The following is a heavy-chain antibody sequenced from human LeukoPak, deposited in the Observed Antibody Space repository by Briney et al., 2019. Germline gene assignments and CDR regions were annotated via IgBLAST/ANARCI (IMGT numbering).Heavy chain of an antibody. CDR1: GFTFSSYG. V-gene: IGHV3-30*02. J-gene: IGHJ4*02. CDR3: ARASSGLTLCEQY. Sequence: GGSLRLSCAASGFTFSSYGMHWVRQAPGKGLEWVAFIRYDGSNKYYADSVKGRFTISRDNSKNTLYLQMNSLRAEDTAVYYCARASSGLTLCEQYWGQGTLVTVSS. D-gene: IGHD6-19*01. CDR2: IRYDGSNK.